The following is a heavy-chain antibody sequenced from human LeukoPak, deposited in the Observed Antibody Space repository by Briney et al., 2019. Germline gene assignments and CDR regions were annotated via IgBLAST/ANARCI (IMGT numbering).Heavy chain of an antibody. CDR2: IYYSGST. CDR3: ARGRRGYSYGLL. V-gene: IGHV4-39*07. Sequence: SSETLSLTCTVSGGSISSSSYYWGWIRQPPGKGLEWIGSIYYSGSTYYNPSLKSRVTISVDTSKNQFSLKLSSVTAADTAVYYCARGRRGYSYGLLWGQGTLVTVSS. J-gene: IGHJ4*02. D-gene: IGHD5-18*01. CDR1: GGSISSSSYY.